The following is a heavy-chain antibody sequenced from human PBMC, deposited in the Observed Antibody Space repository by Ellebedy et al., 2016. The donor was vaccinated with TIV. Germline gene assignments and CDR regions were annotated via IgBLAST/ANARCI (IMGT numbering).Heavy chain of an antibody. V-gene: IGHV3-7*01. CDR3: ARLAGATCQCAFDI. D-gene: IGHD2-15*01. CDR2: INQDGGEK. J-gene: IGHJ3*02. Sequence: GESLKISCAASGFTFSGYWMSWVRQGPGKGLEWVANINQDGGEKNYVDSVRGRFTISRDNDKNSLYLQMNSLGAEDTAVYYCARLAGATCQCAFDIWGQGTMVTVSS. CDR1: GFTFSGYW.